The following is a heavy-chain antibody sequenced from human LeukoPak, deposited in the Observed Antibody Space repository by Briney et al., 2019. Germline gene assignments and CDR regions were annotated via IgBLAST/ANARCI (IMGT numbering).Heavy chain of an antibody. CDR1: GFTFSSYV. CDR2: VHYDGSIK. V-gene: IGHV3-30*02. Sequence: SGGSLRLSCAASGFTFSSYVMHWVRQAPGKGLEWVTYVHYDGSIKYYTDSVKGRFTISRDNSKNTLYLQMNSLRTDDTAVYYCAKDHIPMDVWGKGTTVTVSS. CDR3: AKDHIPMDV. J-gene: IGHJ6*03.